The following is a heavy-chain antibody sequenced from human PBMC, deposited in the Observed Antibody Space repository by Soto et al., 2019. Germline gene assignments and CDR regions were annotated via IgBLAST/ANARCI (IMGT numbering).Heavy chain of an antibody. CDR3: ARRGSYYYVDY. J-gene: IGHJ4*02. V-gene: IGHV4-39*01. Sequence: PSETLSLTCTVSGGSISSSSYYWGWIRQPPGKGLEWIGSIYYSGSTYYNPSLKSRVTISVDTSKNQFSLKLSSVTAADTAVYYCARRGSYYYVDYWGQGTLVTVSS. CDR2: IYYSGST. CDR1: GGSISSSSYY. D-gene: IGHD1-26*01.